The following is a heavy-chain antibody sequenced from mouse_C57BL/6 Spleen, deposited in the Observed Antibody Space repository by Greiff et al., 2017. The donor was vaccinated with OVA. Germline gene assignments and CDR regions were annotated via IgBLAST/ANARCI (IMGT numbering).Heavy chain of an antibody. CDR2: IYPGDGDT. Sequence: VQLQQSGPELVKPGASVKISCKASGYSFSSSWMNWVKQRPGKGLEWIGRIYPGDGDTNYNGKFKGKATLTADKSSSTAYMQLSSLTSEDSAVYFCARSYDYDGRDYFDYWGQGTTLTVSS. J-gene: IGHJ2*01. D-gene: IGHD2-4*01. V-gene: IGHV1-82*01. CDR1: GYSFSSSW. CDR3: ARSYDYDGRDYFDY.